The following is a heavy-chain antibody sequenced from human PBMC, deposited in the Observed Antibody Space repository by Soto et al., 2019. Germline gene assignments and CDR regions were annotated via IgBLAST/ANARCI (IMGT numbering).Heavy chain of an antibody. Sequence: QVQLQESGPGLVKPSETLSLTCNVSGGSIDTYYWSWIRQPPGKGLEWVGYIYYSGSTNYHPSLQRRLTLSVDTSDKKCSLKLYSVTAAYTAVYYCASGSANLHCWGQGTLVTVSS. D-gene: IGHD3-10*01. CDR2: IYYSGST. J-gene: IGHJ4*02. CDR1: GGSIDTYY. CDR3: ASGSANLHC. V-gene: IGHV4-59*08.